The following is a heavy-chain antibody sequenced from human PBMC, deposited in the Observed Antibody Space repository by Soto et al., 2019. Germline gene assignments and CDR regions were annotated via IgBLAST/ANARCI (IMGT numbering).Heavy chain of an antibody. V-gene: IGHV3-23*01. CDR3: TLYCSGVTCSGH. CDR1: GFTFSSYA. CDR2: ISDSGGST. J-gene: IGHJ4*02. D-gene: IGHD2-15*01. Sequence: EVQLLESGGGWVQPGGSLRLSCAASGFTFSSYAMTWVRQAPGKGLDWVAAISDSGGSTYYADSVKGRFTISRDNSKNTVYLQMSSLRAEDTAVYYCTLYCSGVTCSGHWGQGTLVTVSS.